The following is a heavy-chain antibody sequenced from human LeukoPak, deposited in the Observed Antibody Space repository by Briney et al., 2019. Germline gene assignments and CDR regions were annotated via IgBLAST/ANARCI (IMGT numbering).Heavy chain of an antibody. CDR1: GFTFNTYW. J-gene: IGHJ4*02. CDR2: IKPDGSET. CDR3: GGESVAVAAYY. V-gene: IGHV3-7*01. Sequence: PGGSLRLSCAASGFTFNTYWMSWVRQAPGKGLEWVANIKPDGSETYYVDSVKGRFTISRDNAKNSLYLQMNSLRAEDTAVYYRGGESVAVAAYYWGQGTLVTVSS. D-gene: IGHD6-19*01.